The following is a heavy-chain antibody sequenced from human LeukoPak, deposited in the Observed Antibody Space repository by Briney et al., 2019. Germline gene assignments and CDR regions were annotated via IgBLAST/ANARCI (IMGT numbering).Heavy chain of an antibody. CDR1: GGSFSGYY. J-gene: IGHJ3*02. D-gene: IGHD2-15*01. CDR2: INHSGST. Sequence: PSETLSLTCAVYGGSFSGYYWSWIRQPPRKGLEWIGEINHSGSTNYNASLKSRVTISVDTSKNQFSLKLSSVTAADTAVYYCAREEDCSGGICYLGNAFDIWGQGTMVTVSS. CDR3: AREEDCSGGICYLGNAFDI. V-gene: IGHV4-34*01.